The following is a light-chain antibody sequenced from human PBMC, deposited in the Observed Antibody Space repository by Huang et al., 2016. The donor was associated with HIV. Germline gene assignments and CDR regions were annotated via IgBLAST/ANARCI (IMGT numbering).Light chain of an antibody. CDR1: QNVRNN. Sequence: EIKMTQSPATLSVSPGGRVTLSCRASQNVRNNLVWYQQKTGQAPRLLIYDTSTRASGIPARFSGSGSGTEFTLTISGLQSEDFAIYYCQQYDKWPPGLTFGGGTKVEI. CDR2: DTS. V-gene: IGKV3D-15*01. J-gene: IGKJ4*01. CDR3: QQYDKWPPGLT.